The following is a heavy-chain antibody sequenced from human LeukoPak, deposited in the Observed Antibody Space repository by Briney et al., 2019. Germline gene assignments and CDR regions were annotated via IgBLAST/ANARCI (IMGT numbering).Heavy chain of an antibody. V-gene: IGHV3-66*01. CDR3: ARAIGHAVASFYYYYMDV. CDR1: GFTVSSSY. J-gene: IGHJ6*03. Sequence: GGSLRLSCAASGFTVSSSYMSWVRQAPGKGLEWGSVIYSAGATYYADSVKGRFTISRDNFKNTPDLQMNSLRAEDTAVYYCARAIGHAVASFYYYYMDVWGKGTTVTISS. CDR2: IYSAGAT. D-gene: IGHD6-19*01.